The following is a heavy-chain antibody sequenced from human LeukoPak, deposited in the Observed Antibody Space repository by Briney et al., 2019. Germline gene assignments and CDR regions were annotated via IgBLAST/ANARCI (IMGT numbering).Heavy chain of an antibody. CDR2: ISWNSGSI. CDR3: AKDRGNTVSYYYFDY. V-gene: IGHV3-9*01. D-gene: IGHD3-10*01. CDR1: GFTFDDYA. Sequence: SLRLSCAASGFTFDDYAMHWVRQAPGKGLEWVSGISWNSGSIGYADSVKGRFTISRDNAKNSLYLQMNSLRAEDTALHYCAKDRGNTVSYYYFDYWGQGTLVTVSS. J-gene: IGHJ4*02.